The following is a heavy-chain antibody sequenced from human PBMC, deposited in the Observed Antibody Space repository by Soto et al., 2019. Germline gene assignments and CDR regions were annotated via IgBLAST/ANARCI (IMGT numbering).Heavy chain of an antibody. CDR3: ARLWGWFGDY. V-gene: IGHV4-59*08. CDR1: GGSISSYY. J-gene: IGHJ4*02. Sequence: SETLSLTCTVSGGSISSYYWSWIRQPPGKGLEWIGYIYYSGSTNYNPSLKSRATISVDTSRNQFSLKLSSVTAADTAVYYCARLWGWFGDYWGQGTLVTVSS. D-gene: IGHD3-10*01. CDR2: IYYSGST.